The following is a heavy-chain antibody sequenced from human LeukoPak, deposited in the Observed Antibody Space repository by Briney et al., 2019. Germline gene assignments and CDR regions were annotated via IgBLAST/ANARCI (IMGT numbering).Heavy chain of an antibody. Sequence: GGSLRLSCVASGFTFGKYWMSWVRQAPGKGLEWVANIKLDGSEKNYVDSVKGRFTISRDNTKNSLYLQMNSLRVEDSAVFYCARDQYDTWSRRGNFDSWGQGTLVIVSS. CDR1: GFTFGKYW. CDR2: IKLDGSEK. V-gene: IGHV3-7*03. D-gene: IGHD3-3*01. CDR3: ARDQYDTWSRRGNFDS. J-gene: IGHJ4*02.